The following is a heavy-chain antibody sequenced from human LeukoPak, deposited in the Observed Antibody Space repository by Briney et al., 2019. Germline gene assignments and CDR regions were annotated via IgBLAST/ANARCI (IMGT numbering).Heavy chain of an antibody. CDR1: GFTVSSNY. Sequence: PGGSPRLSCAASGFTVSSNYMSWVRQAPGKGLEWVSAIYSGGSTYYADSVKGRFTISRDNSKNTLYLQMNSLRAEDTAVYYCATRRGGYDNYFDYWGQGTLVTVSS. J-gene: IGHJ4*02. V-gene: IGHV3-66*02. D-gene: IGHD5-12*01. CDR2: IYSGGST. CDR3: ATRRGGYDNYFDY.